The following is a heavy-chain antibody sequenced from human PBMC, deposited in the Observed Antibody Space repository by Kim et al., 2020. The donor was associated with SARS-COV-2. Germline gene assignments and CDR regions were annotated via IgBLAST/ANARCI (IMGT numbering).Heavy chain of an antibody. D-gene: IGHD1-1*01. Sequence: SETLSLTCTVSGGSISSYYWSWIRQPPGKGLEWIGYIYYSGSTNYNPSLKSRVTISVDTSKNQFSLKLSSVTAADTAVYYCAREERQAGPYYYYYYGLDVWGQGTTVTVSS. CDR1: GGSISSYY. J-gene: IGHJ6*02. CDR3: AREERQAGPYYYYYYGLDV. CDR2: IYYSGST. V-gene: IGHV4-59*01.